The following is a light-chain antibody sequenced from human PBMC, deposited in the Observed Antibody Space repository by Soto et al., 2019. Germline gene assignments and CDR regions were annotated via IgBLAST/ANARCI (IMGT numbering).Light chain of an antibody. Sequence: DVQLTQSPSSLSVFVGDSVTFTCRASQNIITYLHWYHQKPGEAPTLLINAASTLQSGVPSRFSGSGSGTDFTLTINSLQPEDGGTYYCQQSYSNPTFGQGTTVEIK. CDR1: QNIITY. J-gene: IGKJ1*01. CDR2: AAS. CDR3: QQSYSNPT. V-gene: IGKV1-39*01.